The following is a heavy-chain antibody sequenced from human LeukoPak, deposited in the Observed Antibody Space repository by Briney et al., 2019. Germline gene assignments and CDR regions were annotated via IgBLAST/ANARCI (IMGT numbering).Heavy chain of an antibody. D-gene: IGHD4-17*01. CDR1: GGSFSGYY. Sequence: SETLSLTCAVYGGSFSGYYWSWIRQPPGKGLEWIGYIYDTWRTRYNPSLKSRVSISLDTSKNQFSLKLTSMTAADTAIYYRAKYATTKFDPWGQGTLVTVSS. V-gene: IGHV4-34*11. CDR2: IYDTWRT. J-gene: IGHJ5*02. CDR3: AKYATTKFDP.